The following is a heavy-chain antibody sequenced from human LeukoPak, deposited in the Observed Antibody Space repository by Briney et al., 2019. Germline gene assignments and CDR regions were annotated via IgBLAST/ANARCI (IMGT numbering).Heavy chain of an antibody. V-gene: IGHV1-2*02. Sequence: GASVKVSCKASGYTFNGYYLHWVRQAPGQGLECMGCVNPNSGDTNYAQKFQGSVTMTRDTSISTVSMELSRHRSDDTAVYYCARDAPNLHYYGSGSYYRAYYYYMDVWGKGTTVTISS. CDR1: GYTFNGYY. D-gene: IGHD3-10*01. CDR3: ARDAPNLHYYGSGSYYRAYYYYMDV. J-gene: IGHJ6*03. CDR2: VNPNSGDT.